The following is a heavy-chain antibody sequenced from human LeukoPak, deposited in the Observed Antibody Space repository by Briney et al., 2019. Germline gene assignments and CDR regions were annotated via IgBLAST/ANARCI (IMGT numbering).Heavy chain of an antibody. CDR3: ARDGGAGYYYYYYMDV. CDR1: GFSFSTYS. Sequence: GGSLRLSCAASGFSFSTYSMNWVRQAPGKGLEWVSSISRNSRYIYYADSMRGRFTISRDNAKNSLYLQMNSLKPEDTAVYYCARDGGAGYYYYYYMDVWGKGTTVTISS. J-gene: IGHJ6*03. D-gene: IGHD3-16*01. V-gene: IGHV3-21*06. CDR2: ISRNSRYI.